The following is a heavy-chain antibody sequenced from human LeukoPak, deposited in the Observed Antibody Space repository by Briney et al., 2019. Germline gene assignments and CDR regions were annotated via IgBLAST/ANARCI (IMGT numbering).Heavy chain of an antibody. J-gene: IGHJ6*03. D-gene: IGHD2-2*01. CDR1: GYTFTSYY. Sequence: GASVKVSCKASGYTFTSYYMHWVRQAPGQGLEWMGIINPSGGSTSYAQKFQGRVTMTRDTSISTAYMELSRLRSDDTAVYYCARVGMPRYCSSTSCYYYYYYMDVWGKGTTVTVSS. V-gene: IGHV1-46*01. CDR2: INPSGGST. CDR3: ARVGMPRYCSSTSCYYYYYYMDV.